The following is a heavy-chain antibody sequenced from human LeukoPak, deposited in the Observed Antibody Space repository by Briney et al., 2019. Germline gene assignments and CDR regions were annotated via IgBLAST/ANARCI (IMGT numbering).Heavy chain of an antibody. V-gene: IGHV3-20*04. CDR2: ISWNSGSI. D-gene: IGHD1-26*01. Sequence: PGGSLRLSCAASGFTFSSYAMSWVRQAPGKGLEWVSGISWNSGSIGYADSVKGRFTISRDNAKNSLYLQMNSLRAEDTAVYYCARDKIVGATYFDYWGQGTLVTVSS. CDR1: GFTFSSYA. J-gene: IGHJ4*02. CDR3: ARDKIVGATYFDY.